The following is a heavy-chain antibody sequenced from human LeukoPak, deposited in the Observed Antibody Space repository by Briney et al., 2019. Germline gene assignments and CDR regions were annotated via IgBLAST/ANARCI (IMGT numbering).Heavy chain of an antibody. J-gene: IGHJ3*02. CDR2: IYYSGST. D-gene: IGHD3/OR15-3a*01. V-gene: IGHV4-39*07. CDR1: GGSISSSSYY. CDR3: ARDSEGWPGPDAFDI. Sequence: SETLSLTCTVSGGSISSSSYYWGWIRQPPGKGLEWIGSIYYSGSTYYNPSLKSRVTISVDTSKNQFSLKLSSVTAADTAVYYCARDSEGWPGPDAFDIWGQGTMVTVSS.